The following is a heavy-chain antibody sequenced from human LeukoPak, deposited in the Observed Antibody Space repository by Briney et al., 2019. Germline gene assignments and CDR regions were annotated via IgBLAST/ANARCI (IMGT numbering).Heavy chain of an antibody. CDR3: ARQHYDFWSGLDYYYYYMDV. V-gene: IGHV1-18*01. Sequence: ASVKVSCKASGYTFTSYGISWVRQAPGQGLEWMGWISAYNGNTNYAQKLQGRVTMTTDTSTSTAYMELSSLRSEDTAVYYCARQHYDFWSGLDYYYYYMDVWGKGTTVTVSS. J-gene: IGHJ6*03. CDR2: ISAYNGNT. CDR1: GYTFTSYG. D-gene: IGHD3-3*01.